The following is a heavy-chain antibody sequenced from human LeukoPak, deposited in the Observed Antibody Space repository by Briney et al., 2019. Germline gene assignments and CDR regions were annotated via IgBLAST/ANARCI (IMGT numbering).Heavy chain of an antibody. CDR3: ARGYCSSTSCYDYYYYMDV. CDR2: IIPIFGTA. CDR1: GGTFSSYA. D-gene: IGHD2-2*01. J-gene: IGHJ6*03. V-gene: IGHV1-69*05. Sequence: SVKVSCKASGGTFSSYAISWVRRAPGQGLEWMGRIIPIFGTANYAQKFRGRVTITTDESTSTAYMELSSLRSEDTAVYYCARGYCSSTSCYDYYYYMDVWGKGTTVTVSS.